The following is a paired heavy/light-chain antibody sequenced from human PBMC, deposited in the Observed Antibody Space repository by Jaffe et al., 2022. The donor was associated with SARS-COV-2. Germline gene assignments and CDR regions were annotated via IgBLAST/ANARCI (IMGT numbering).Heavy chain of an antibody. Sequence: QLQLQESGPGLVKPSETLSLTCTVSGGSISSANSYWGWIRQPPGKGLEWIGTISYSGSAYNNPSLKSRVTISVDTSKNQYSLKLSSVTAADTAVYYCARQLSSVLSRSGLLRGGYFDLWGRGTLVTVSS. CDR2: ISYSGSA. CDR3: ARQLSSVLSRSGLLRGGYFDL. V-gene: IGHV4-39*01. J-gene: IGHJ2*01. CDR1: GGSISSANSY. D-gene: IGHD3-10*01.
Light chain of an antibody. CDR1: KLGDKY. CDR2: QDN. CDR3: QTWDSSTAI. Sequence: SYELRQSPSVSVSPGQTASITCSGDKLGDKYASWYQQKPGQSPVLVIYQDNKRPSGIPERFSGSNSGSTATLIISGTQAMDEADYYCQTWDSSTAIFGGGTKLTVL. J-gene: IGLJ2*01. V-gene: IGLV3-1*01.